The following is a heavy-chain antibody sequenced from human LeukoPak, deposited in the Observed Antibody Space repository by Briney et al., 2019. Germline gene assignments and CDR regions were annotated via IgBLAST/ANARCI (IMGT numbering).Heavy chain of an antibody. J-gene: IGHJ6*03. Sequence: SETLSLTCAVYGGSFRGYFWGWVRQTPGKGLEWLGEITHSGGTNYMPSLSGRVSVFQDVSKNQFSLKLSSVTAADTGVYYCARGNSGSHWGDHYFYMNVWGKGTTVIVSS. V-gene: IGHV4-34*01. CDR3: ARGNSGSHWGDHYFYMNV. CDR2: ITHSGGT. CDR1: GGSFRGYF. D-gene: IGHD1-26*01.